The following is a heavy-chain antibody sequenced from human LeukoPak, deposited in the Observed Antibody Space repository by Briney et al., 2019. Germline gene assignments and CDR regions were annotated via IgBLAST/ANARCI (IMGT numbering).Heavy chain of an antibody. J-gene: IGHJ3*02. CDR3: AGNFDM. Sequence: GRSLRLSCAASGFTFSSYGMHWVRQAPGKGLEWVAVIWYDGSNEYYADSVKGRFTISRDNSRNTVYLPMSSLRAEDTAMYYCAGNFDMWGPGTMVIVSS. CDR2: IWYDGSNE. V-gene: IGHV3-33*01. CDR1: GFTFSSYG.